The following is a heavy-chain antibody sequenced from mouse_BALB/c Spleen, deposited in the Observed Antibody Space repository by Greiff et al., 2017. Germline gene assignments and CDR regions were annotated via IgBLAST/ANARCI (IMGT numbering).Heavy chain of an antibody. D-gene: IGHD2-1*01. V-gene: IGHV3-2*02. J-gene: IGHJ1*01. CDR3: SYGTWYFDV. CDR2: ISYSGST. Sequence: EVKLVESGPGLVKPSQSLSLTCTVTGYSITSDYAWNWIRQFPGNKLEWMGYISYSGSTSYNPSLKSRISITRDTSKNQFFLQLNSVTTEDTATYYCSYGTWYFDVWGAGTTVTVSS. CDR1: GYSITSDYA.